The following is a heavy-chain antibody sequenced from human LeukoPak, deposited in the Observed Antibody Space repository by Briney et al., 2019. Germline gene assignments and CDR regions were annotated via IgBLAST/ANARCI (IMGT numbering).Heavy chain of an antibody. V-gene: IGHV3-15*01. Sequence: GGSLRLSCAASGFTFRSYAMSWVRQAPGKGLEWVGRIKSKTAGGTTDFAAPVKGRFSISRDDSQNMLYLQMNSLTSEDSAVYYCAQGSGQYYEYWGQGTLVTVSS. D-gene: IGHD3-22*01. J-gene: IGHJ4*02. CDR1: GFTFRSYA. CDR3: AQGSGQYYEY. CDR2: IKSKTAGGTT.